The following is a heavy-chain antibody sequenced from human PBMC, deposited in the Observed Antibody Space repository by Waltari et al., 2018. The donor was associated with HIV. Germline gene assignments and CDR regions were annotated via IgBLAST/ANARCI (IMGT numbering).Heavy chain of an antibody. J-gene: IGHJ5*02. V-gene: IGHV1-2*02. CDR2: INPKSGGR. CDR3: ARRSWDL. Sequence: QVQLVQSGAEVKKPGASVKVSCKASGYTVTDYYVHWVRQAPGQRLEWMGWINPKSGGRKFAQKFQGRVTMTWDTSITTAYMELHRLRSDDMAVYYCARRSWDLWGQGTLLTVSS. CDR1: GYTVTDYY.